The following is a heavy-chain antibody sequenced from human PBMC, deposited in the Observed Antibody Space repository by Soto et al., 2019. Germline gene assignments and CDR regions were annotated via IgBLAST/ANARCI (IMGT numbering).Heavy chain of an antibody. V-gene: IGHV4-39*01. CDR3: ARNPSGIAVAGNRPDY. Sequence: PSETLSLTCTVSGGSISSSSYYWGWIRQPPGKGLEWIGSIYYSGSTYYNPSLKSRVTISVDTSKNQFSLKLSSVTAADTAVYYCARNPSGIAVAGNRPDYWGQGNLVTVSS. J-gene: IGHJ4*02. CDR2: IYYSGST. CDR1: GGSISSSSYY. D-gene: IGHD6-19*01.